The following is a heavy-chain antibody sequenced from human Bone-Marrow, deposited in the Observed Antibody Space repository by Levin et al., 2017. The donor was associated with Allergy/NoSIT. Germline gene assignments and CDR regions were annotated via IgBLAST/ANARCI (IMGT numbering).Heavy chain of an antibody. Sequence: KISCKASGGTFSSYTISWVRQAPGQGLEWMGRIIPILGIANYAQKFQGRVTITADKSTSTAYMELSSLRSEDTAVYYCARGGVGYCSGGSCYPDYYYGMDVWGQGTTVTVSS. V-gene: IGHV1-69*02. CDR3: ARGGVGYCSGGSCYPDYYYGMDV. CDR1: GGTFSSYT. CDR2: IIPILGIA. D-gene: IGHD2-15*01. J-gene: IGHJ6*02.